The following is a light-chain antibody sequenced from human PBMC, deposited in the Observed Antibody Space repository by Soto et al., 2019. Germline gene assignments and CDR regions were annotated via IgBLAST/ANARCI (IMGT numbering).Light chain of an antibody. V-gene: IGLV1-44*01. CDR2: TDS. CDR1: SSNIGSNT. Sequence: QSVLTQPPSASGTPGQVVTISCSGSSSNIGSNTVNWYQHLPGTAPKLLIYTDSLRPSGVPGRFTAFKSGTSASLAISGLQSEDEADYYCVAWDDSLNGPLFGGGTQLT. J-gene: IGLJ2*01. CDR3: VAWDDSLNGPL.